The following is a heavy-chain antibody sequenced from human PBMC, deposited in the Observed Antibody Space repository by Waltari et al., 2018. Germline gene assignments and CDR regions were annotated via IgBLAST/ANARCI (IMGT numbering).Heavy chain of an antibody. CDR1: GFTFSSYA. CDR2: ISGRGESA. J-gene: IGHJ4*02. Sequence: EVQLVESGGGLVQPGGSLRLSCAASGFTFSSYAMSWVRQAPGKGLGWVSSISGRGESAYYADSVKGRVTISRDNSENTLYLQVNSLRAEDTAVYYCAKGGSPSCGGDCHFDYWGQGTLVTVSS. D-gene: IGHD2-21*01. V-gene: IGHV3-23*04. CDR3: AKGGSPSCGGDCHFDY.